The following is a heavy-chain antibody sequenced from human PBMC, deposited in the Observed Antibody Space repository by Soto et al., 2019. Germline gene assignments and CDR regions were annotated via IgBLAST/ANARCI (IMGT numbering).Heavy chain of an antibody. Sequence: QVQLVESGGGVVQPGRSLRLSCAASGFTFSSYAMHWVRQAPGKGLEWVAVISYDGSNKYYADSVKGRFTISRDNSKNTLYLQMNSLRAEDTAVYYCARDSLLWFGGDAFDIWGQGTMVTVSS. CDR3: ARDSLLWFGGDAFDI. D-gene: IGHD3-10*01. CDR2: ISYDGSNK. CDR1: GFTFSSYA. J-gene: IGHJ3*02. V-gene: IGHV3-30-3*01.